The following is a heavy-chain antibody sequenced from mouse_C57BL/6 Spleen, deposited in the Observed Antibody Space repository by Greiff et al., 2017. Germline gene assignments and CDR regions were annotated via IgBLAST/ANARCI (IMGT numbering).Heavy chain of an antibody. J-gene: IGHJ4*01. CDR2: INPNYGTT. CDR1: GYSFTDYN. CDR3: ASARGPGAMDC. V-gene: IGHV1-39*01. Sequence: VQLKESGPELVKPGASVKISCKASGYSFTDYNMNWVKQSNGKSLEWIGVINPNYGTTSYTQKFKGKATLTVDQSSTTAYMQLNSLTSEDSAVYYCASARGPGAMDCRGQGPSVTVSS.